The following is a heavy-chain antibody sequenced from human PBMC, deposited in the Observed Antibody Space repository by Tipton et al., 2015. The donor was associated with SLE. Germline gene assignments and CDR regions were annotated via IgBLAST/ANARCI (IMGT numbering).Heavy chain of an antibody. Sequence: TLSLTCTVSGGSISSGGYYWSWIRQHPGKGLEWIGYIYYSGGTYYNPSLKSRVTISVDTSKNQFSLKLSSVTAADTAVYYCARGLVPAAHFDYWGQGTLVTVSS. V-gene: IGHV4-31*03. J-gene: IGHJ4*02. CDR2: IYYSGGT. D-gene: IGHD2-2*01. CDR1: GGSISSGGYY. CDR3: ARGLVPAAHFDY.